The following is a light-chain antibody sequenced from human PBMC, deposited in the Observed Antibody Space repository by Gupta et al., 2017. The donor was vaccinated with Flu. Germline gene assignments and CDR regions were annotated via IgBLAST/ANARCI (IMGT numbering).Light chain of an antibody. CDR3: QQDNNWPCT. J-gene: IGKJ1*01. Sequence: PAHLSVSPAERATLFCRASESVRSFLAWYQQKPGQAPRLLISDTSTRATGIPARFSDGGSGTEFTLTIGNLQSEDYAVYYCQQDNNWPCTFGQGTKVEIK. CDR1: ESVRSF. V-gene: IGKV3-15*01. CDR2: DTS.